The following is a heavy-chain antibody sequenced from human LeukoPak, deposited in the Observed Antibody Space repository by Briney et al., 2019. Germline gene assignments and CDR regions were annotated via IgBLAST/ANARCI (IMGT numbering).Heavy chain of an antibody. CDR3: VRRGDASSGWGDHDY. CDR1: GFSFSTYA. Sequence: GGSLRLSCAASGFSFSTYAMTWVRRAPGKGLEWVSTIGGSGDKTFYADSVKGRFTISRDNSKNMLHLQMSSLTGEDTALYYCVRRGDASSGWGDHDYWGQGALVAVSS. V-gene: IGHV3-23*01. CDR2: IGGSGDKT. D-gene: IGHD6-19*01. J-gene: IGHJ4*02.